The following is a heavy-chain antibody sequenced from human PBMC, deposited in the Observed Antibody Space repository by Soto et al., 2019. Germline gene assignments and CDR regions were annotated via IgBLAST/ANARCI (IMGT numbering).Heavy chain of an antibody. D-gene: IGHD3-22*01. CDR2: ISVSCSIQ. J-gene: IGHJ4*01. Sequence: PGGSLRLSCEASGFTFSGYTMKWVRRSPGRGLEXVSFISVSCSIQYYADSVAGRFTISRDTAKDSLFLEMNSLTDEDSDVYYCARDQFHYDPNNPYYFDFWGQGTLVTVSS. CDR3: ARDQFHYDPNNPYYFDF. CDR1: GFTFSGYT. V-gene: IGHV3-48*02.